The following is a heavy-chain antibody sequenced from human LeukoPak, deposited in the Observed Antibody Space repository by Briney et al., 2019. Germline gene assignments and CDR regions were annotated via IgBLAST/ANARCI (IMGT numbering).Heavy chain of an antibody. D-gene: IGHD2-15*01. Sequence: SETLSLTCTVSGYSISSGYYWGWIRQPPGKGLEWIGSIYHSGSTYYNPSLKSRVTISVDTSKNQFSLKLSSVTAADTAVYYCARDLEDYSLPGYFDYWGQGTLVTVSS. CDR2: IYHSGST. CDR3: ARDLEDYSLPGYFDY. CDR1: GYSISSGYY. J-gene: IGHJ4*02. V-gene: IGHV4-38-2*02.